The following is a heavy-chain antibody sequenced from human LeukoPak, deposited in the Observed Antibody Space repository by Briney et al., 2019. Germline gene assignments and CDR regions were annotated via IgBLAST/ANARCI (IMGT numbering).Heavy chain of an antibody. D-gene: IGHD6-19*01. CDR2: IYSGGST. CDR3: AKDQVRYSSGWEQYFDY. Sequence: GGSLRLSCAASGFTVSSNYMSWVRQAPGKGLEWVSVIYSGGSTYYADSVKGRFTISRDNSKNTLYLQMNSLRAEDTAVYYCAKDQVRYSSGWEQYFDYWGQGTLVTVSS. V-gene: IGHV3-53*01. J-gene: IGHJ4*02. CDR1: GFTVSSNY.